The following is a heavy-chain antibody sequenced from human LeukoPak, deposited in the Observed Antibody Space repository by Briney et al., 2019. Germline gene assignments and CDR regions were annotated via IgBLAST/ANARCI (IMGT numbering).Heavy chain of an antibody. CDR2: IYYSGST. V-gene: IGHV4-59*08. J-gene: IGHJ4*02. CDR3: ARGPGYSGYDPYYFDY. Sequence: PSETLSLTCTVSGGSISSYYWSWIRQPPGKGLEWIGYIYYSGSTYYNPSLKSRVTISVDTSKNQFSLKLSSVTAADTAVYYCARGPGYSGYDPYYFDYWGQGTLVTVSS. CDR1: GGSISSYY. D-gene: IGHD5-12*01.